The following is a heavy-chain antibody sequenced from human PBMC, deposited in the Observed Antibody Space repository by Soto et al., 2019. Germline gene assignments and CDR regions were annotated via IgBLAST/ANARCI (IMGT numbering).Heavy chain of an antibody. Sequence: GGSLRLSCAASGFTFSSYNMNWVRQAPGKGLEWVSSISSSSSYIYYADSVKGRFTISRDNAKNSLYLQMNSLRAEDTAVYYCASPPYYYDTSGYSYWGQGTLVTVSS. D-gene: IGHD3-22*01. CDR3: ASPPYYYDTSGYSY. V-gene: IGHV3-21*01. CDR2: ISSSSSYI. J-gene: IGHJ4*02. CDR1: GFTFSSYN.